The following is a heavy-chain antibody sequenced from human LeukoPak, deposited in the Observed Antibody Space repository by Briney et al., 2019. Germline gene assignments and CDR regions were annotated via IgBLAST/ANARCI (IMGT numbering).Heavy chain of an antibody. J-gene: IGHJ5*02. Sequence: SETLSLTCTVSGGSISSYYWSWIRQPPGKGLEWIGYIYYSGSTNYNPSLKSRVTISGDTSKNQFSLKLSSVTAADTAVYYCAREDPGTYYYNSSGYFPYNWFDPWGQGTLVTVSS. CDR3: AREDPGTYYYNSSGYFPYNWFDP. V-gene: IGHV4-59*12. CDR1: GGSISSYY. CDR2: IYYSGST. D-gene: IGHD3-22*01.